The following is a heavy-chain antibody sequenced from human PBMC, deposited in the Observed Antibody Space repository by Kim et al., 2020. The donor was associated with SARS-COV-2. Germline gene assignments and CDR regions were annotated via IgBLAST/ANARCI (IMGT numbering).Heavy chain of an antibody. CDR1: GFTVSSNY. CDR2: IYSGGST. J-gene: IGHJ4*02. V-gene: IGHV3-53*01. D-gene: IGHD6-13*01. CDR3: ARLASLDSSWGHDY. Sequence: GGSLRLSCAASGFTVSSNYMSWVRQAPGKGLEWVSVIYSGGSTYYADSVKGRFTISRDNSKNTLYLQMNSLRAEDTAVYYCARLASLDSSWGHDYWGQGTLVTVSS.